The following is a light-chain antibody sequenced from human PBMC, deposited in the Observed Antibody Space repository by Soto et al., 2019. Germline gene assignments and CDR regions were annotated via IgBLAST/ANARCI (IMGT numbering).Light chain of an antibody. CDR1: SSDVGGYNY. CDR3: SSYTSTATPVI. V-gene: IGLV2-14*01. CDR2: EVS. J-gene: IGLJ2*01. Sequence: QSVLTQPASVSGSPGQSITISCTGTSSDVGGYNYVSWYQQHPDKAPKLMIYEVSNRPSGVSDRFSGSKSGNTASLTISGLRSEDEADYYCSSYTSTATPVIFGGGTKLTVL.